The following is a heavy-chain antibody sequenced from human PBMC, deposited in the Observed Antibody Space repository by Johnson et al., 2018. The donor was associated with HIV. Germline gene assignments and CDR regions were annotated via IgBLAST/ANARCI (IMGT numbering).Heavy chain of an antibody. Sequence: VQLVESGGGLVQPGGSLRLSCATSGFTVSNNYMSWVRQAPGQGLEWVSLIYSGGNTYYADSVKCRFTISRDNSKNTLYLQMKSLRAEDTAVYYCARPRPGIAARPIPGSGAFDIWGQGTMVTVSS. D-gene: IGHD6-6*01. J-gene: IGHJ3*02. V-gene: IGHV3-66*02. CDR1: GFTVSNNY. CDR2: IYSGGNT. CDR3: ARPRPGIAARPIPGSGAFDI.